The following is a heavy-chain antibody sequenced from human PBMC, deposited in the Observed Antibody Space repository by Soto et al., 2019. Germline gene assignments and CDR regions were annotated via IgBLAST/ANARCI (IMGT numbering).Heavy chain of an antibody. J-gene: IGHJ6*02. D-gene: IGHD3-9*01. Sequence: ASVKVSCKASGYTFTSYGISWVRQAPGQGLEWMGWISAYNGNTNYAQKLQGRVTMTTDTSTSTAYMELRSLRSDDTAVYYCARGVRYFDCDGYYRDVMDVGGQGTTVTVSS. CDR3: ARGVRYFDCDGYYRDVMDV. CDR2: ISAYNGNT. CDR1: GYTFTSYG. V-gene: IGHV1-18*01.